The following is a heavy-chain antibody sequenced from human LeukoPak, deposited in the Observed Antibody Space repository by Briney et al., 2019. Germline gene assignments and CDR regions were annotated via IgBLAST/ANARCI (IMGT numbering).Heavy chain of an antibody. Sequence: GGSLRLSCAASGFTFSSYATSWGRQAPRKGLEWVSSISGSGGSTYSADSVKGRYTISRDNSKNTLYLQMNSLRAEDTAVYYCAKDRLSVYYYDSSGYYYFDYWGQGTLVTVSS. V-gene: IGHV3-23*01. CDR3: AKDRLSVYYYDSSGYYYFDY. D-gene: IGHD3-22*01. CDR1: GFTFSSYA. CDR2: ISGSGGST. J-gene: IGHJ4*02.